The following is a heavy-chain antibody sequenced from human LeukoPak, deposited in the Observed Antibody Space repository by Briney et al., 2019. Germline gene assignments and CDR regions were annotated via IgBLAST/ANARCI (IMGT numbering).Heavy chain of an antibody. J-gene: IGHJ4*02. Sequence: PSETLSLTRTVYGGSISSYYWSLIRQPPGKGLEWIGYIYYSGSTNYNPSLKSRVTMSVDTSKNQFSLKLSSVTAADTAVYYCARTGRDQLLFVDYWGQGTLVTVSS. V-gene: IGHV4-59*12. CDR2: IYYSGST. CDR1: GGSISSYY. D-gene: IGHD2-2*01. CDR3: ARTGRDQLLFVDY.